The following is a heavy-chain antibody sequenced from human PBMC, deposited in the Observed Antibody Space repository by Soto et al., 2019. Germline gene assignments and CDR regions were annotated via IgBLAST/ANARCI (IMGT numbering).Heavy chain of an antibody. J-gene: IGHJ4*02. V-gene: IGHV1-18*04. Sequence: QVQLVQSGAEVKRPGASVKVSCKASGYTFTGYGMAWVRQAPGQGLEWMGWISAYNGNTLQTQKFQDRLTMTTDTSANTAYMELRSLRSDDTAVYYCARPLGGYGDYALPLNYWGQGTLVSVSS. CDR1: GYTFTGYG. CDR3: ARPLGGYGDYALPLNY. CDR2: ISAYNGNT. D-gene: IGHD4-17*01.